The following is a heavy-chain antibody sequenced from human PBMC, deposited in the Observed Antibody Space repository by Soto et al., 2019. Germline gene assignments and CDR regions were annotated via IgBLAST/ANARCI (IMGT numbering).Heavy chain of an antibody. Sequence: GGSLRLSCAASGFTFSSYSMNWVRQAPGKGLEWVSSISSSSSYIYYADSVKGRFTISRDNAKNSLYLQMNSLRAEDTAVYYCASPERITMVRGVLDAFDIWGQGTMVTVSS. CDR3: ASPERITMVRGVLDAFDI. J-gene: IGHJ3*02. CDR1: GFTFSSYS. V-gene: IGHV3-21*01. D-gene: IGHD3-10*01. CDR2: ISSSSSYI.